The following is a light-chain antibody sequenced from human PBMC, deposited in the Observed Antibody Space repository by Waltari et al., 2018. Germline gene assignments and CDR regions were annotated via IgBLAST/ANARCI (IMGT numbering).Light chain of an antibody. Sequence: LVLPQSPSDSASLGASVKLTCTLTSGYSSNVIAWLQQQPGKGPRYLMKVNSDGSHRKGDDIPDRFSASKSGTECYLTISSLQSEDEADYYCQTGGHGTWVFGGGTKLTVL. J-gene: IGLJ3*02. CDR1: SGYSSNV. CDR2: VNSDGSH. CDR3: QTGGHGTWV. V-gene: IGLV4-69*01.